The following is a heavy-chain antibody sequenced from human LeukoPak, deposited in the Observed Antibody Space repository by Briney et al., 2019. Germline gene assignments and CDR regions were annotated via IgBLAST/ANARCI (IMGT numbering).Heavy chain of an antibody. CDR1: GGSFRGYY. Sequence: PSETLSLTCAVYGGSFRGYYWSWIRQPPGKGLEWRGEINHSGSTNYNPALKRRGTISVDTSKNQFSLKLSSVTAADTAVYHCARGYGDYRNNWFDPWGQGTLVTVSS. D-gene: IGHD4-17*01. CDR2: INHSGST. CDR3: ARGYGDYRNNWFDP. J-gene: IGHJ5*02. V-gene: IGHV4-34*01.